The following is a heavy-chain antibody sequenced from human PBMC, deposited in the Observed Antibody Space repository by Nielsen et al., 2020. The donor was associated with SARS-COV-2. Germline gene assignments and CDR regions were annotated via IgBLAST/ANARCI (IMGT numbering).Heavy chain of an antibody. V-gene: IGHV3-9*01. CDR2: ISWNSGSI. CDR1: GFTFDDYA. D-gene: IGHD2-15*01. J-gene: IGHJ4*02. Sequence: SLKISCAASGFTFDDYAMHWVRQAPGKGLEWVSGISWNSGSIGYADSVKGRFTISRDNAKNSLYLQMNSLRAEDTALYYCATTSCSGGSCYHSGDYWGQGTLVTVSS. CDR3: ATTSCSGGSCYHSGDY.